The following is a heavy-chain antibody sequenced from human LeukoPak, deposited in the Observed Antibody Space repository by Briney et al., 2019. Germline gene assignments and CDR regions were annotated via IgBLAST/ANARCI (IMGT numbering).Heavy chain of an antibody. Sequence: SETLSLTCTVSGGSISGSSYYWGWLRQPPGKGLEWIANAYYTGTTNYNPSLKSRVTISVDTSKNQFSLKLSSVTAADTAVYYCARGGNRIQLWLRTFDPWGQGTLVTVSS. CDR1: GGSISGSSYY. CDR3: ARGGNRIQLWLRTFDP. J-gene: IGHJ5*02. D-gene: IGHD5-18*01. V-gene: IGHV4-39*07. CDR2: AYYTGTT.